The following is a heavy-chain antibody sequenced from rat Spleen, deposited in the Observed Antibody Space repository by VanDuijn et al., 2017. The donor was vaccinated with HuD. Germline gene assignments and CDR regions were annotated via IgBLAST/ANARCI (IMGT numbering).Heavy chain of an antibody. D-gene: IGHD2-7*01. CDR3: VSHGARISRFAY. V-gene: IGHV5-19*01. CDR1: GLTFINYV. J-gene: IGHJ3*01. CDR2: ISPTGGST. Sequence: EVQLAQSGGDLVHPGRSLKVSCAASGLTFINYVAHWIRQAPTKGLEWVASISPTGGSTYYRDSVKGRFTISRDNAKSTLYLQMASLRSEETDTYYCVSHGARISRFAYWGQGTLVTVSS.